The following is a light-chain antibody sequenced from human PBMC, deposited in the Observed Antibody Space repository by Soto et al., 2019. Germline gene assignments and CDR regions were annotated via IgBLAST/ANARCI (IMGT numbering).Light chain of an antibody. CDR3: CSYAGSYTYV. J-gene: IGLJ1*01. Sequence: QSALTQPRSVSGSPGQSVTISCTGTHSDIGGHDYVSWYQHHPGKAPRLICYDVSRRPSGVPDRFSGSKSGNAASLTISGLQAEDEADYYCCSYAGSYTYVFGTGTKLTVL. CDR1: HSDIGGHDY. CDR2: DVS. V-gene: IGLV2-11*01.